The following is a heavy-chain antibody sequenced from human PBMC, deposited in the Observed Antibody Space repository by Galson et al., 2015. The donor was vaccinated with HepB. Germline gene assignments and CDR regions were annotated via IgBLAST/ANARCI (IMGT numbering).Heavy chain of an antibody. J-gene: IGHJ6*02. CDR3: ARGDDIFFYGMDV. V-gene: IGHV1-2*04. CDR1: GYTFTGYY. Sequence: SVKVSCKASGYTFTGYYMHWVRQAPGQGLEWMGWINPNSGGTNYAQKFQGWVTMTRDTSISTAYMELSRLRSDDTAVYYCARGDDIFFYGMDVWGQGTTVTVSS. D-gene: IGHD3-9*01. CDR2: INPNSGGT.